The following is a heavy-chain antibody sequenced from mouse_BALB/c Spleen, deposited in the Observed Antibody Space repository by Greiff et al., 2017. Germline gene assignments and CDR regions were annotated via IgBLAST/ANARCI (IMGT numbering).Heavy chain of an antibody. CDR2: ISSGGST. J-gene: IGHJ3*01. V-gene: IGHV5-6-5*01. Sequence: EVQRVESGGGLVKPGGSLKLSCAASGFTFSSYAMSWVRQTPEKRLEWVASISSGGSTYYPDSVKGRFTISRDNARNILYLQMSSLRSVDTAMYYCARGEYDMTWCAYWGQGTLVTVSA. CDR1: GFTFSSYA. CDR3: ARGEYDMTWCAY. D-gene: IGHD2-10*02.